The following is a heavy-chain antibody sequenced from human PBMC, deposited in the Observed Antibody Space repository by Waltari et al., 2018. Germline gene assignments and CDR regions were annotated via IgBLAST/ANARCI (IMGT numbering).Heavy chain of an antibody. D-gene: IGHD3-16*02. Sequence: VPXXQSAXEVKKPXASVKVYCKXSRSTFTAYSIHWVRQAPGQGLEWMGWINXNSGGXNYAQKFQGWXTMTRDTSISTAYMELSXLKSDDTAXYXWAXGFGGVIGVFDXWGQGTLVTVSS. CDR1: RSTFTAYS. J-gene: IGHJ4*02. CDR2: INXNSGGX. V-gene: IGHV1-2*04. CDR3: AXGFGGVIGVFDX.